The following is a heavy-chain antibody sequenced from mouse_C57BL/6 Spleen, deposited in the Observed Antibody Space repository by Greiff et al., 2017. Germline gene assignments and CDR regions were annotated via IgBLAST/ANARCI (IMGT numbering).Heavy chain of an antibody. CDR3: ARGAYYSNYGFAY. Sequence: EVMLVESEGGLVQPGSSMKLSCTASGFTFSDYYMAWVRQVPEKGLEWVATINYDGSRTYYLDSLKSRFIISRDNAKNILYLQMSSLKSEDTATYDFARGAYYSNYGFAYWGQWTLVTVSA. V-gene: IGHV5-16*01. CDR1: GFTFSDYY. CDR2: INYDGSRT. D-gene: IGHD2-5*01. J-gene: IGHJ3*01.